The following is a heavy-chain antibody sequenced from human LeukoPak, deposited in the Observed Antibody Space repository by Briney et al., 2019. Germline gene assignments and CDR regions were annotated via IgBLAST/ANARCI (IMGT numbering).Heavy chain of an antibody. J-gene: IGHJ4*02. CDR1: GFTFSSYG. Sequence: GGSLRLSCAASGFTFSSYGMHWVRQAPGKGLEWVAVISYDGSNKYYADSVKGRFTISRDNSKNTLYLQMNSLRAEDTAVYYCAKDMRAGLPAAWGQGTLVTVSS. CDR2: ISYDGSNK. D-gene: IGHD2-2*01. CDR3: AKDMRAGLPAA. V-gene: IGHV3-30*18.